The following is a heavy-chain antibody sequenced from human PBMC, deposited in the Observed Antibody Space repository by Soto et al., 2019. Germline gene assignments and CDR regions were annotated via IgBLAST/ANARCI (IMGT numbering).Heavy chain of an antibody. CDR2: ISYDGSNK. Sequence: GGSLRLSCAASGFTFSSYAMHWVRQAPGKGLEWVAVISYDGSNKYYADSVKGRFTISRDNSKNTLYLQMNSLRAEDTAVYYCARELDYYDSSGYKTYYYGMDVWGQGTTVTVSS. D-gene: IGHD3-22*01. CDR3: ARELDYYDSSGYKTYYYGMDV. CDR1: GFTFSSYA. J-gene: IGHJ6*02. V-gene: IGHV3-30-3*01.